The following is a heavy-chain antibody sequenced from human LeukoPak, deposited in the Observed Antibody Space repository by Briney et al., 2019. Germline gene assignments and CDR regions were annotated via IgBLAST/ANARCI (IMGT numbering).Heavy chain of an antibody. CDR1: GYSFTSYW. Sequence: GESLKISCKGSGYSFTSYWIGWVRQMPGKGLEWMGIIYPGDSDTRYSPSFQGQVTISADKSISTAYLQWSSLTASDTAMYYCARPSGGYYDFWSGYYYYFDYWGQGTLVTVSS. CDR2: IYPGDSDT. CDR3: ARPSGGYYDFWSGYYYYFDY. J-gene: IGHJ4*02. D-gene: IGHD3-3*01. V-gene: IGHV5-51*01.